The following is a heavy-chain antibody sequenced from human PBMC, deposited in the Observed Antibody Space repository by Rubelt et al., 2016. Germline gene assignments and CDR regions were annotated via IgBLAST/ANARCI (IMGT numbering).Heavy chain of an antibody. Sequence: IGYIYYSGTTYYNPSLKSRLTISVNTSKNQFSLKLSSGTAADTAVYYCVSETFFYDSSGAYMSASFDYWGQGTLVTVSS. CDR3: VSETFFYDSSGAYMSASFDY. J-gene: IGHJ4*02. D-gene: IGHD3-22*01. CDR2: IYYSGTT. V-gene: IGHV4-31*02.